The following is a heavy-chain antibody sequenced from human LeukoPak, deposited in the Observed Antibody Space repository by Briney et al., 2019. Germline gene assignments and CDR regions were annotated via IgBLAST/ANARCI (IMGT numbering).Heavy chain of an antibody. Sequence: GGSLRLSCAASGFTVSSSYMSWVRQAPGKGLEWVAVLYSGGHTYYAGSVRRRFTISRDTSKNTLYLQMDSLRSEDTAEYYCARARCDSCGYGSWGQGTLVTVSS. J-gene: IGHJ5*02. CDR3: ARARCDSCGYGS. D-gene: IGHD3-22*01. CDR2: LYSGGHT. V-gene: IGHV3-66*02. CDR1: GFTVSSSY.